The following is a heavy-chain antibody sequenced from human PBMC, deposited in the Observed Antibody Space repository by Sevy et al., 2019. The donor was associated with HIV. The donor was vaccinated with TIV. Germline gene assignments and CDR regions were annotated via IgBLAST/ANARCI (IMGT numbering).Heavy chain of an antibody. J-gene: IGHJ6*02. CDR2: VNHSGST. D-gene: IGHD3-10*01. Sequence: SETLSLTCAVYGGSFSGYYWSWIRQPPGKGLEWIGEVNHSGSTNYNPSLKSRVTISVDTSKNQFSLKLSSVTAADTAVYYCEREDRGPGRGNYYYGMDVWGQGTTVTVSS. V-gene: IGHV4-34*01. CDR3: EREDRGPGRGNYYYGMDV. CDR1: GGSFSGYY.